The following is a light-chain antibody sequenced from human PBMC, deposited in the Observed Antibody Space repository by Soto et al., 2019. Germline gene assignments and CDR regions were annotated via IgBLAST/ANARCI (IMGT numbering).Light chain of an antibody. CDR2: DVS. J-gene: IGLJ1*01. CDR1: SSDVGGFDH. Sequence: QSVLTQPASVSGSPGQSITISCTGASSDVGGFDHVSWYQQHPGKVPRLLIYDVSSRPPGVSDRFSGSKSGNTASLTISGLKYEDEAEYYCNSSTTTNTYVFGTGTKVXVL. CDR3: NSSTTTNTYV. V-gene: IGLV2-14*03.